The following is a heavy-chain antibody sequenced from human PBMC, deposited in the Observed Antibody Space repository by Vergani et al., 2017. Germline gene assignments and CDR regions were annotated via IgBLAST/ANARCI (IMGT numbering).Heavy chain of an antibody. CDR1: GGTFSSYA. CDR3: ARDRGTVSPHADAFDI. CDR2: IIPIFGTA. Sequence: QVQLVQSGAEVKKPGSSVKVSCKASGGTFSSYAISWVRQAPGQGLEWIGRIIPIFGTANYAQKFQGRVTITADKSTSTAYMELSSLRSEDTAVYYCARDRGTVSPHADAFDIWGQGTMVTVSS. D-gene: IGHD1-7*01. V-gene: IGHV1-69*14. J-gene: IGHJ3*02.